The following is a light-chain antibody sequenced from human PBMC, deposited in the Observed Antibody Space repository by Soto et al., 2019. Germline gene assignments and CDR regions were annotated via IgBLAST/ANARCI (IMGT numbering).Light chain of an antibody. J-gene: IGKJ5*01. V-gene: IGKV3-15*01. CDR3: HQYSERPANT. Sequence: IVLTQSPATLSVSPGERAILSCRASQSVSNYLAWYQQKPGQAPRLLIYGASTRATGIPARFSGSGSGTEFSLTITGLQAEDCAVYYCHQYSERPANTFGQGTRRDMK. CDR1: QSVSNY. CDR2: GAS.